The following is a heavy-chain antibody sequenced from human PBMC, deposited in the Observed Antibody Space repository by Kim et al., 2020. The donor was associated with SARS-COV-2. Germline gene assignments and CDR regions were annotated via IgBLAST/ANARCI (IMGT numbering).Heavy chain of an antibody. CDR3: VRRTIAAAGRWFDP. Sequence: ADSMKGRFPISLDNSKNTLYLQMSSLRAEDTAVYYCVRRTIAAAGRWFDPWGQGTLVTVSS. V-gene: IGHV3-64D*09. J-gene: IGHJ5*02. D-gene: IGHD6-13*01.